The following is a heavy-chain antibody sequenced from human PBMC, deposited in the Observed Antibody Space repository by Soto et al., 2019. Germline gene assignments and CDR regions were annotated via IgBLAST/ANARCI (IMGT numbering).Heavy chain of an antibody. CDR3: ASISGDFGGNYYYYYGMDV. CDR2: IIPIFGTA. V-gene: IGHV1-69*01. CDR1: GGTFSSYA. D-gene: IGHD2-21*01. Sequence: QVQLVQSGAEVKKPGSSVKVSCKASGGTFSSYAISWVRQAPGQGLEWMGGIIPIFGTANYAQKFQGRVTITADESTSTAYMELSSLRSEDTAVYYCASISGDFGGNYYYYYGMDVWGQGTTVTVSS. J-gene: IGHJ6*02.